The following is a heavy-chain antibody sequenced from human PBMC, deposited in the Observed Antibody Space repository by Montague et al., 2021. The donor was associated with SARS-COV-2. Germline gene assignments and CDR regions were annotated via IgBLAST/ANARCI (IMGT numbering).Heavy chain of an antibody. CDR3: ARAASDIVLMVYAIRAFDI. J-gene: IGHJ3*02. CDR1: GGSISSGGYY. V-gene: IGHV4-31*03. Sequence: TLSLTCTVSGGSISSGGYYWSWIRQHPGKGLEWIGYIYYSGSTYYXXXLKSRVTISVDTSKNQFSLKLSSVTAADTAVYYCARAASDIVLMVYAIRAFDIWGQGTMVTVPS. D-gene: IGHD2-8*01. CDR2: IYYSGST.